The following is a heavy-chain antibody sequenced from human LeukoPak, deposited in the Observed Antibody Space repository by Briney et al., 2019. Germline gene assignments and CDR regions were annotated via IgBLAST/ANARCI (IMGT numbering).Heavy chain of an antibody. CDR2: ISYDGSNR. V-gene: IGHV3-30*18. CDR1: GFTFSSYG. CDR3: AKDSYSSSWYDIDY. D-gene: IGHD6-13*01. J-gene: IGHJ4*02. Sequence: PGGSLRLSCAASGFTFSSYGMHWVRQAPGKGLEWVAVISYDGSNRYYADSVKGRFTISRDNSKNTLYLQMNSLRAEDTAVYYCAKDSYSSSWYDIDYWGQGTLVTVSS.